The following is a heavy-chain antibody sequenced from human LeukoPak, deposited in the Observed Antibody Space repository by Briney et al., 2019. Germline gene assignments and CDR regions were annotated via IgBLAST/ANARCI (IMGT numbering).Heavy chain of an antibody. CDR2: IYYSGST. Sequence: SETLSLTCTVSGGSISSYYWSWIRQPPGKGLEWIGYIYYSGSTNYNPSLKSRVTISVDTSKNQFSLKLGSVTAADTAVYYCARAPAIWFGELLRYGMDVWGQGTTVTVSS. D-gene: IGHD3-10*01. CDR1: GGSISSYY. CDR3: ARAPAIWFGELLRYGMDV. J-gene: IGHJ6*02. V-gene: IGHV4-59*01.